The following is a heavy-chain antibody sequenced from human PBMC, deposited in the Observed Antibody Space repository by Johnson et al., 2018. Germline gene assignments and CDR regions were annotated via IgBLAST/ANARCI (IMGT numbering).Heavy chain of an antibody. J-gene: IGHJ3*01. CDR1: GFTFSSYW. V-gene: IGHV3-74*01. D-gene: IGHD4-17*01. CDR2: INGGGRDE. CDR3: ARRQHGDYPWSTFDV. Sequence: VQLQESGGGLVQPGGSXRLSCAASGFTFSSYWMHWVRQAPGKGLVWVSRINGGGRDENYADSVKGRFTISRDNPKNTLYLQINNLRAEDTGVYYCARRQHGDYPWSTFDVWGQGTMVTVSS.